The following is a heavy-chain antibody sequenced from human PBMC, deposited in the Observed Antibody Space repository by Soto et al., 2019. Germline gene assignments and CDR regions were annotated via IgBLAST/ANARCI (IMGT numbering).Heavy chain of an antibody. CDR3: AKGDCSSTSCSQSFDY. J-gene: IGHJ4*02. CDR2: ISWNSGSI. D-gene: IGHD2-2*01. Sequence: EVQLVESGGGLVQPGRSLRLSCAASGFTFDDYAMHWVRQAPGKGLEWVSGISWNSGSIGYADSVKGRFTISRDNAKNSLYLQMNSLRAEDTALYYCAKGDCSSTSCSQSFDYWGQGTLVIVSS. CDR1: GFTFDDYA. V-gene: IGHV3-9*01.